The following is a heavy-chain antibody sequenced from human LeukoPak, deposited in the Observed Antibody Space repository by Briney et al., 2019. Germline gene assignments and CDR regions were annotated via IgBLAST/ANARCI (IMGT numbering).Heavy chain of an antibody. D-gene: IGHD3-3*01. CDR2: IKQDGSEK. CDR3: AREGSSYDFWSGYLDY. CDR1: GFTFSSYW. V-gene: IGHV3-7*01. J-gene: IGHJ4*02. Sequence: GGSLRLSCAASGFTFSSYWMSWVPQAPGKGLEWVANIKQDGSEKYYVDSVKGRFTISRDNAKNSLYLQMNSLRAEATAVYYCAREGSSYDFWSGYLDYWGQGTLVTVSS.